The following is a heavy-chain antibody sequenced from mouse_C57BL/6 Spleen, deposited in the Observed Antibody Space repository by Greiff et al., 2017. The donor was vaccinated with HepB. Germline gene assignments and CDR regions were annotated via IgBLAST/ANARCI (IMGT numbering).Heavy chain of an antibody. Sequence: QVQLQQPGAELVMPGASVKLSCKASGYTFTSYWMHWVKQRPGQGLEWIGEIDPSDSYTNYNQKFKGKSTLTVDKSSSTAYMQLSSLTSEDSAVYYCARFPPHYYYGSSYDYFDYWGQGTTLTVSS. D-gene: IGHD1-1*01. V-gene: IGHV1-69*01. CDR3: ARFPPHYYYGSSYDYFDY. J-gene: IGHJ2*01. CDR1: GYTFTSYW. CDR2: IDPSDSYT.